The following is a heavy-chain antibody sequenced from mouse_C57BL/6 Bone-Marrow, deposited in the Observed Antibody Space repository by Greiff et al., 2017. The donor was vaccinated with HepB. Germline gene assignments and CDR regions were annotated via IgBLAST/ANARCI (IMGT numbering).Heavy chain of an antibody. J-gene: IGHJ1*03. CDR1: GFSLTSYG. V-gene: IGHV2-9*01. D-gene: IGHD2-2*01. Sequence: VQLVESGPGLVAPSQSLSITCTVSGFSLTSYGVDWVRQPPGTGLEWLGVIWGGGSTNSNSALMSRLSISKDNSKSQVFLKMNILQTDDTAMYYCAKRHGYDYWYFDVWGTGTTVTVSS. CDR3: AKRHGYDYWYFDV. CDR2: IWGGGST.